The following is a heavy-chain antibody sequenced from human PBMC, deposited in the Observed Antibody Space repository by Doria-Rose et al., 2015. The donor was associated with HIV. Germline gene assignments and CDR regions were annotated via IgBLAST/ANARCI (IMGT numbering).Heavy chain of an antibody. V-gene: IGHV3-9*01. CDR1: GFSFESYA. Sequence: VQLVQSGGGLVQPGRSLRLSCVGSGFSFESYAMHSVRLAPGKGLEWVAGISWDSGATGNADSVEGRFTISRDNAKKSAYLEMRSLRPEDTAFYYCAKAPIIGPKYYFYMDVWGKGTSVTVSS. CDR3: AKAPIIGPKYYFYMDV. CDR2: ISWDSGAT. D-gene: IGHD3-3*01. J-gene: IGHJ6*03.